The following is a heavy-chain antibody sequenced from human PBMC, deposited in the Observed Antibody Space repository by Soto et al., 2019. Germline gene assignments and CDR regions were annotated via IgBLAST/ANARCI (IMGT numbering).Heavy chain of an antibody. D-gene: IGHD7-27*01. J-gene: IGHJ4*02. Sequence: PSETLSRTCSVSGESIGSGGHYWNWIRQRPEKGLEWIGYIYYSGSTHYNPSLRSRLTISLDTSKSQFFLRLVSVTAADTALYYCAGDQALAPTVWGYWGQGIQVTVSS. CDR3: AGDQALAPTVWGY. CDR1: GESIGSGGHY. V-gene: IGHV4-31*03. CDR2: IYYSGST.